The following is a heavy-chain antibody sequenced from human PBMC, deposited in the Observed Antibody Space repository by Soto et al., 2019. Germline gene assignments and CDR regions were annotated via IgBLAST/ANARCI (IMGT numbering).Heavy chain of an antibody. D-gene: IGHD4-17*01. V-gene: IGHV4-59*12. CDR1: GDSISSYY. CDR3: ASIDDYGDYVDY. Sequence: SETLSLTCTVSGDSISSYYWTWIRLPPGKGLEWIGYIYSSGSTQYNPSLKSRVIISLATPKNQFSLKLSSVTAADTAVYYCASIDDYGDYVDYWGQGTLVTVSS. CDR2: IYSSGST. J-gene: IGHJ4*02.